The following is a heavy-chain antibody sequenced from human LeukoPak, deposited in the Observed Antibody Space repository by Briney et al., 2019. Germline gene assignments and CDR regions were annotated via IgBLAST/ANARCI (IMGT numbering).Heavy chain of an antibody. CDR1: GFTVSNNY. CDR2: IYTGGTA. J-gene: IGHJ4*02. CDR3: ARVASRAFDY. Sequence: GGSLRLSCGASGFTVSNNYMTWVRQAPGKGLEWVSIIYTGGTAYYADSVRGRFTISRDNSKNTLYLQMSSLRAEDTALYYCARVASRAFDYWGQGALVTVSS. V-gene: IGHV3-66*01.